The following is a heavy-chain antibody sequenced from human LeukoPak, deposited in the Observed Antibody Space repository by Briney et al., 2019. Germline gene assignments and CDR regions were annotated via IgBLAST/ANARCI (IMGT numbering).Heavy chain of an antibody. Sequence: ASVKVSCKASGYTFTSYAMNWVRQAPGQGLEWMGWINTNTGNPTYAQGFTGRFVFSLDTSVSTAYLQISSLKAEDTAVYYCARDFSETYYYDSSGPPWGQGTLVTVSS. CDR3: ARDFSETYYYDSSGPP. J-gene: IGHJ4*02. V-gene: IGHV7-4-1*02. D-gene: IGHD3-22*01. CDR2: INTNTGNP. CDR1: GYTFTSYA.